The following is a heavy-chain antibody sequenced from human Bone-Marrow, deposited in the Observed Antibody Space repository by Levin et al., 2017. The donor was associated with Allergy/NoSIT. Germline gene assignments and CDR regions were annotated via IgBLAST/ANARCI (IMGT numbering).Heavy chain of an antibody. Sequence: EESLKISCKGSGYSFATEWIGWVRLKPGKGLELMGVIYPDDSDTRYSPSFQGQVTMSVDKSISTAYLQWSSLKASDTAMYYCAMIDGAYGFRDFWGQGTQVTVSS. J-gene: IGHJ4*02. CDR3: AMIDGAYGFRDF. CDR1: GYSFATEW. D-gene: IGHD4-17*01. CDR2: IYPDDSDT. V-gene: IGHV5-51*01.